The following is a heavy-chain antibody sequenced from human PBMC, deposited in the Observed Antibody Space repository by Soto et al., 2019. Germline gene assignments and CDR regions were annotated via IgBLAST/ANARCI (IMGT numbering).Heavy chain of an antibody. CDR3: ARGSNYNFWSGYIYYGMDV. CDR1: GFTFRSYW. V-gene: IGHV3-7*03. J-gene: IGHJ6*02. Sequence: GGSLRLSCAASGFTFRSYWVNWVRQAPGKGLQWVANINQDGSEKYYVDSVKGRFTISRDNARNSLYLQMKSLRAEDTAVYYCARGSNYNFWSGYIYYGMDVWGQGTKVTVYS. CDR2: INQDGSEK. D-gene: IGHD3-3*01.